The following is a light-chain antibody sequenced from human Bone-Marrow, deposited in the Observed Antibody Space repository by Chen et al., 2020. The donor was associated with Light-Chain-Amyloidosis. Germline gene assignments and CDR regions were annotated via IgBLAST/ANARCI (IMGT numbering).Light chain of an antibody. J-gene: IGLJ1*01. CDR3: ATWDDRLIGYV. CDR1: SSNIGSNI. CDR2: NDD. Sequence: QSVLTQPPSTSGTPGQPVTITCSVSSSNIGSNIVTWYQHLPGAAPTLLIYNDDKRPSGVRDRCSASRSGTSASRAISGLQSGDEGDYHCATWDDRLIGYVFGSGTEVTVL. V-gene: IGLV1-44*01.